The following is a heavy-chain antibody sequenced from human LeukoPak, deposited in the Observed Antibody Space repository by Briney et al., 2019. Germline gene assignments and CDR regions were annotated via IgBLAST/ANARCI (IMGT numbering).Heavy chain of an antibody. CDR2: ISGYNGNT. CDR3: GRDYYYGTSAPYNFGIDV. J-gene: IGHJ6*02. V-gene: IGHV1-18*04. D-gene: IGHD3-10*01. Sequence: ASVKVSCEASGYTLTKYGISWVRQSPGHGPEWMGWISGYNGNTNYAQKFQGRVTMTTDTSTSTAYMELRDLKSDDTAVYYCGRDYYYGTSAPYNFGIDVWGQGTTVTVSS. CDR1: GYTLTKYG.